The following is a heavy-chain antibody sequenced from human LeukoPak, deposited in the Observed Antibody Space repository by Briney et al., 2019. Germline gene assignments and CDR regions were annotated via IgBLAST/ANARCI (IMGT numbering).Heavy chain of an antibody. Sequence: GESLKISCKGSEYSFTSYWIGWVRPMPGKGLEWMGIIYPGDSDTRYSPSFQGQVTISADKSISTAYLQWSSLKASDTAMYYCARLLQRGSGRAYYYGMDVWGQGTTVTVSS. V-gene: IGHV5-51*01. CDR2: IYPGDSDT. CDR3: ARLLQRGSGRAYYYGMDV. CDR1: EYSFTSYW. J-gene: IGHJ6*02. D-gene: IGHD3-10*01.